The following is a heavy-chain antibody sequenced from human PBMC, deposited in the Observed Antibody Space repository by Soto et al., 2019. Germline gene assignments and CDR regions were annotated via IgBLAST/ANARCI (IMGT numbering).Heavy chain of an antibody. CDR1: GFSLGSYG. Sequence: PGGSLRLSCDASGFSLGSYGMHWVRQAPGKGLEWVAVIGFDGKNENYGDSVKGRFTVSRDNSRNTMYLQMNSLRVEVTAVYFCAREIGYSSTWPAYWGQGTLGTVSS. D-gene: IGHD6-13*01. CDR3: AREIGYSSTWPAY. V-gene: IGHV3-33*01. CDR2: IGFDGKNE. J-gene: IGHJ4*02.